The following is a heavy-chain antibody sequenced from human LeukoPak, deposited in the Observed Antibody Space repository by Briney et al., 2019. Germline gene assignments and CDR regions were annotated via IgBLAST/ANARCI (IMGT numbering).Heavy chain of an antibody. CDR3: ARGWLYRPEGMDV. J-gene: IGHJ6*04. CDR1: GYTFTSYG. V-gene: IGHV1-18*04. CDR2: ISAYNGNT. D-gene: IGHD5-12*01. Sequence: ASVRVSCKASGYTFTSYGISWVRQAPGRGGEWMGWISAYNGNTNYAQKLQGRVTMTTDTSTSTAYMELRSLRSDDTAVYYCARGWLYRPEGMDVWGKGTTVTVSS.